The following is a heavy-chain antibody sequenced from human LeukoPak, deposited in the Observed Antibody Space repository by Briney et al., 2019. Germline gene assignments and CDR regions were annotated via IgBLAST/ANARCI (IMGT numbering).Heavy chain of an antibody. J-gene: IGHJ4*02. D-gene: IGHD2/OR15-2a*01. V-gene: IGHV4-59*11. CDR2: VHHSGTI. CDR3: ARGSTRADDY. CDR1: GASISSHY. Sequence: SETLSLTCTVSGASISSHYWSWIRQPPGKGLEWIGYVHHSGTINYNPSLKSRAAISVDTSRNQVSLKLNSLTATGTAVYYCARGSTRADDYWGQGTLVIVSS.